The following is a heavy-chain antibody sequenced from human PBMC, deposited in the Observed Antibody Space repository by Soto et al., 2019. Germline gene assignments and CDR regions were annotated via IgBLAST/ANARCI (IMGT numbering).Heavy chain of an antibody. Sequence: QVQLQESGPGLVKPSETLSLTCIVSGGSISSYYWSWIRQPPGKGLEWIGYIYYSGSTNYNPSLKSRVTISVDTSKNQFSLKLISVTAADTAVYYCARGMGSPDYWGQGTLVTVSS. J-gene: IGHJ4*02. CDR2: IYYSGST. V-gene: IGHV4-59*01. CDR3: ARGMGSPDY. D-gene: IGHD1-26*01. CDR1: GGSISSYY.